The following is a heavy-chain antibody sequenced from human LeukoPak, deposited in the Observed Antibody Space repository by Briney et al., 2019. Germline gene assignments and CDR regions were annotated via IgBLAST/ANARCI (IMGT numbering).Heavy chain of an antibody. V-gene: IGHV4-34*01. J-gene: IGHJ4*02. Sequence: SASVSLMCAVYGGSFSGYYWSWTRLPPGEGLGWIVEINDSGSTNYNPSLKSRVTISVDTSKTQFSLKVSSVTAADTAVYYCARGPPYIVVVTAIGFFDYWGQGTLVTVSS. CDR2: INDSGST. CDR3: ARGPPYIVVVTAIGFFDY. CDR1: GGSFSGYY. D-gene: IGHD2-21*02.